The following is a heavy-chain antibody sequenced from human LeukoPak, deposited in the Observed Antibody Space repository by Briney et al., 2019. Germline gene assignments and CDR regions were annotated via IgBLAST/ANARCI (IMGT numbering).Heavy chain of an antibody. V-gene: IGHV4-59*01. CDR1: GGSISSYY. Sequence: NTSETLSLTCTVSGGSISSYYWTWIRQPPGKGLEWIGNIYHTGNTNYNPSLKNRGTISVDTSKNQFSLKLSSVTAADAAVYYCARGEPAFSSGWYTYYFDYWGQGTLVTVSS. CDR2: IYHTGNT. J-gene: IGHJ4*02. D-gene: IGHD6-19*01. CDR3: ARGEPAFSSGWYTYYFDY.